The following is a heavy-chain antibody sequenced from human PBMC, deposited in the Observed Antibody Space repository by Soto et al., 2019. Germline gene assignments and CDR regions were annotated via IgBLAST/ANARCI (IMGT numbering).Heavy chain of an antibody. J-gene: IGHJ6*02. Sequence: GDSVNVSCKASGYTFTSYGIHWVRQAPGQRLEWTGWINAGNGNTKYSEKFQGRVTITRDTSASTAYLELSSLRSEDTAVYYCARDPNDSSAYYHHYYYGMDVWGQGTTVTVSS. V-gene: IGHV1-3*01. D-gene: IGHD3-22*01. CDR3: ARDPNDSSAYYHHYYYGMDV. CDR2: INAGNGNT. CDR1: GYTFTSYG.